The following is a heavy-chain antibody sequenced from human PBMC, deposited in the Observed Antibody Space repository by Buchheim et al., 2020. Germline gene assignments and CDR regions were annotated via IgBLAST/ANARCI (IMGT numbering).Heavy chain of an antibody. V-gene: IGHV4-34*01. J-gene: IGHJ4*02. Sequence: QVQLQQWGAGLLKPSEILSLTSAVYGGSFSGYYWSWIRQPPGKGLEWIGEINHSGSTNYNPSLKSRVTISVDTSKNQFSLKLSSVTAADTAVYYCERAKKLQLRFSRASYFDYWGQGTL. CDR1: GGSFSGYY. CDR3: ERAKKLQLRFSRASYFDY. CDR2: INHSGST. D-gene: IGHD3-3*01.